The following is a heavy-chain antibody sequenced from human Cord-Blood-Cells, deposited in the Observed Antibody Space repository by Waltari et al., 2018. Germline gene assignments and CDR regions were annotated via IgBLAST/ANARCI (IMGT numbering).Heavy chain of an antibody. CDR2: IIPIFGTA. CDR1: GDTFSSYA. J-gene: IGHJ4*02. Sequence: QVQLVQSGAEVKKPGSSVKVSCKASGDTFSSYAISWVRQAPGQGLEWMGGIIPIFGTANYAQKFQGRVTITADESTSTAYMELSSLRSEDTAVYYCAREGHSGSYYYFDYWGQGTLVTVSS. D-gene: IGHD1-26*01. CDR3: AREGHSGSYYYFDY. V-gene: IGHV1-69*01.